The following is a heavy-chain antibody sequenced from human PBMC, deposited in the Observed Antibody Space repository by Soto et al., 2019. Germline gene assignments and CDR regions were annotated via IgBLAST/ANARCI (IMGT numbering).Heavy chain of an antibody. V-gene: IGHV4-4*07. Sequence: SETLSLTCTVSGGSISSYYWSWIRQPAGKGLECIGRIYTSGSTNYNPSLKSRVTMSVDTSKNQFSLKLSSVTAADTAGYYCARVIAGTTRASWFDPWGQGTLVTVSS. CDR1: GGSISSYY. CDR2: IYTSGST. D-gene: IGHD1-7*01. CDR3: ARVIAGTTRASWFDP. J-gene: IGHJ5*02.